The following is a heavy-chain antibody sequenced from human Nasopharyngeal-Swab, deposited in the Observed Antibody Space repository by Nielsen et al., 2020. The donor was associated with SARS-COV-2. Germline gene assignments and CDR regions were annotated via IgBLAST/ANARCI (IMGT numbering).Heavy chain of an antibody. J-gene: IGHJ4*02. CDR2: IYWDDDR. D-gene: IGHD6-13*01. Sequence: WIRQPPGKALEWLALIYWDDDRRYSPSLKTRLTITKDTSKSRVVLVMTNMDPVDTATYYCAHSRGGSTSSWYPDYWGQGTLVTVSS. CDR3: AHSRGGSTSSWYPDY. V-gene: IGHV2-5*02.